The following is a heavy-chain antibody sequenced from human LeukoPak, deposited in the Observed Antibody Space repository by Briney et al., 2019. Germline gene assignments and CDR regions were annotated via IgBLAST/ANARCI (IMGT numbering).Heavy chain of an antibody. CDR2: INSDGSTT. V-gene: IGHV3-74*01. J-gene: IGHJ4*02. CDR3: ARDLRRIAAAVEYYFDY. D-gene: IGHD6-13*01. Sequence: GGSLRLSCAASGFTVSTNYMTWVRQAPGKGLVWVSCINSDGSTTSYADSVKGRFTVSRDNSKNTLYLQMNSLRAEDTAVYYCARDLRRIAAAVEYYFDYWGQGTLVTVSS. CDR1: GFTVSTNY.